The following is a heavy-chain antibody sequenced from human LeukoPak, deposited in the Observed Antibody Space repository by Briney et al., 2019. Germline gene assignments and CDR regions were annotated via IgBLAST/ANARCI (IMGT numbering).Heavy chain of an antibody. CDR3: ARDQHSSSWRIDY. CDR1: GGTLSSYA. J-gene: IGHJ4*02. D-gene: IGHD6-13*01. CDR2: IIPIFGAA. Sequence: ASVKVSCKASGGTLSSYAISWVRQAPGQGLEWMGGIIPIFGAANYVQKFQGRVTITTDESTSTAYMELSSLRSEDTAVYYCARDQHSSSWRIDYWGQGTLVTVSS. V-gene: IGHV1-69*05.